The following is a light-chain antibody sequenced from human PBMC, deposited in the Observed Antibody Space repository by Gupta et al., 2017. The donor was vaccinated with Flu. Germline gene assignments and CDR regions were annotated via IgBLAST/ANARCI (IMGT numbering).Light chain of an antibody. CDR1: QTLLDHNGKTY. CDR3: TQSLQFPRT. Sequence: VLPGQPASIACKSSQTLLDHNGKTYLYWYQQSPVQPPQLLIYEVSIRFSGVPERFSGSGSVTDFTLSIIRVETEDLGVYYCTQSLQFPRTFGQGTKLEI. V-gene: IGKV2D-29*01. J-gene: IGKJ2*01. CDR2: EVS.